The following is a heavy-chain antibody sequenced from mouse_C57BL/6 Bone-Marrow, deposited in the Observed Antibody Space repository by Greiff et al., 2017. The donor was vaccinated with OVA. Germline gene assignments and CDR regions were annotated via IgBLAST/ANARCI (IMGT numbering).Heavy chain of an antibody. Sequence: EVQLQQSGPGMVKPSQSLSLTCTVTGYSITSGYDWHWIRHFPGNKLEWMGYISYSGSTNYNPSLKSRISITHDTSKNHFFLKLNSVTTEDTATYYCARGLPYYFDYWGQGTTLTVSS. CDR3: ARGLPYYFDY. CDR2: ISYSGST. J-gene: IGHJ2*01. CDR1: GYSITSGYD. V-gene: IGHV3-1*01. D-gene: IGHD5-1*01.